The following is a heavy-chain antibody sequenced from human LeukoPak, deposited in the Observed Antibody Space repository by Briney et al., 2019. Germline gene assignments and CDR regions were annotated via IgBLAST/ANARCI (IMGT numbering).Heavy chain of an antibody. J-gene: IGHJ5*02. CDR2: IYYSGST. CDR1: GGSISSYY. D-gene: IGHD6-6*01. Sequence: PSETLSLTCTVSGGSISSYYWSWIRQPPGKVLEWIGYIYYSGSTNYNPSLKSRVTISVDTSKNQFSLKLSSVTAADTAVYYCARRRSGTSSEFDPWGQGTLVTVSS. CDR3: ARRRSGTSSEFDP. V-gene: IGHV4-59*08.